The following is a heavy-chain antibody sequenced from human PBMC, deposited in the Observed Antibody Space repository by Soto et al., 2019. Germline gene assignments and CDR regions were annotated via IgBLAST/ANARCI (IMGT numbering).Heavy chain of an antibody. V-gene: IGHV3-33*01. Sequence: GGSLRLSCAASGFTFSSYGMHWVRQAPGKGLEWVAVIWYDGSNKYSADSVKGRFTISRDNSKNTLYLQMNSLRAEDTAVYYCARDTLGYFYCYSFFSDGMEVWGRDTTVPVS. CDR3: ARDTLGYFYCYSFFSDGMEV. CDR2: IWYDGSNK. J-gene: IGHJ6*04. CDR1: GFTFSSYG. D-gene: IGHD2-21*02.